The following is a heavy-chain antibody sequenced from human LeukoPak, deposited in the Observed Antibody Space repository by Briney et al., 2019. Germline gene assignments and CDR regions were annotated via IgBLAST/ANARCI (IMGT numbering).Heavy chain of an antibody. J-gene: IGHJ4*02. D-gene: IGHD6-19*01. Sequence: GGSLRLSCAASGFTFSSFALSWVRQAPGKGLEWVSGVSYTRVATYYADSVKGRFTISRDDSQNILYLQMNGLRAEDTAVYYCARVSTAVSLAIDYWGQGTLVTVST. CDR1: GFTFSSFA. V-gene: IGHV3-23*01. CDR3: ARVSTAVSLAIDY. CDR2: VSYTRVAT.